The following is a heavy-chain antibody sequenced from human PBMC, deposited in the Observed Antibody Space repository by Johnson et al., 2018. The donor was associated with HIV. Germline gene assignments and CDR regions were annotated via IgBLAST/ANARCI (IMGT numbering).Heavy chain of an antibody. CDR1: GFTFSSYA. D-gene: IGHD1-26*01. V-gene: IGHV3-30*14. J-gene: IGHJ3*02. Sequence: QVQLVESGGGLVQPGGSLRLSCAASGFTFSSYAMHWVRQAPGKGLEWVAVISYDGSNKYYADSVKGRFTISRDNSKNTLYLQMNSLRAEDTAVYYCATSHGSHGAFDIWGQGTMVTVSS. CDR2: ISYDGSNK. CDR3: ATSHGSHGAFDI.